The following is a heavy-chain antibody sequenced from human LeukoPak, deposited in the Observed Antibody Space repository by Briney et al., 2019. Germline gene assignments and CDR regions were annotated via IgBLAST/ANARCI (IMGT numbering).Heavy chain of an antibody. CDR3: ARDGYRVVVVAATLNYYMDV. CDR1: GYTFTSYY. D-gene: IGHD2-15*01. J-gene: IGHJ6*03. CDR2: INPSGGST. V-gene: IGHV1-46*01. Sequence: ASVKVSCKASGYTFTSYYMHWVRQAPGQGLEWMGIINPSGGSTSYAQKFQGRVTMTRDTSTSTVYMELSSLKSEDTAVYYCARDGYRVVVVAATLNYYMDVWGKGTTVTVSS.